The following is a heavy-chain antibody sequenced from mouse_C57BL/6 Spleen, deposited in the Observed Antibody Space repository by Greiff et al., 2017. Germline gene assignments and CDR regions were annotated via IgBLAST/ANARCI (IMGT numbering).Heavy chain of an antibody. J-gene: IGHJ2*01. CDR3: ARYYYVYDYFDY. V-gene: IGHV1-53*01. D-gene: IGHD2-2*01. Sequence: QVQLKQPGAELVKPGASVKLSCKASGYTFTSYWMHWVKQRPGQGLEWIGNINPSNGGTNYNEKFKSKATLTVDKSSSPAYMQLSSLTSEDSAVYYGARYYYVYDYFDYWGQGTTLTVSS. CDR1: GYTFTSYW. CDR2: INPSNGGT.